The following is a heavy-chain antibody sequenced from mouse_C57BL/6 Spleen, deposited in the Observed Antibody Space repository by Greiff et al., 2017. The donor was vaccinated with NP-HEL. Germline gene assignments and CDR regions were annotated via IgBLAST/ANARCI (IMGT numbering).Heavy chain of an antibody. CDR2: IYPRDGST. CDR1: GYTFTDHT. Sequence: QVQLQQSDAELVKPGASVKISCKVSGYTFTDHTIHWMKQRPEQGLEWIGYIYPRDGSTKYNGKFKGKATLTADKSSSTAYMQLNSLTSEDSAVYFCARDRDSSGYKVLFAYWGQGTLVTVSA. V-gene: IGHV1-78*01. CDR3: ARDRDSSGYKVLFAY. D-gene: IGHD3-2*02. J-gene: IGHJ3*01.